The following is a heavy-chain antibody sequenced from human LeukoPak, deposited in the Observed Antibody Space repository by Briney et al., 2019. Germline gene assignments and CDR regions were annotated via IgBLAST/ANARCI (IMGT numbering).Heavy chain of an antibody. CDR3: ARDTTIYSGSYYFDY. J-gene: IGHJ4*02. Sequence: GGSLRLSCAASGFTFSSYAMNWVRQAPGKGLEWVSVISGSGGITYYADSVKGRFTISRDNSKNILYLQMNSLRAEDTAVYYCARDTTIYSGSYYFDYWGQGTLVTVSS. CDR1: GFTFSSYA. CDR2: ISGSGGIT. V-gene: IGHV3-23*01. D-gene: IGHD1-26*01.